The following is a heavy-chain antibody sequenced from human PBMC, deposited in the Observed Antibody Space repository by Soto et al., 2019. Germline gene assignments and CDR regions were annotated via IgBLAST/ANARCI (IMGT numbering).Heavy chain of an antibody. CDR3: ATDLLSGYYYYGMDV. D-gene: IGHD3-10*01. CDR2: ISGSGGST. V-gene: IGHV3-23*01. CDR1: GFTFSSYA. J-gene: IGHJ6*02. Sequence: PGGSLRLSCAASGFTFSSYAMSWVRQAPGKGLEWVSAISGSGGSTYYADSVEGRFTISRDNSKNTLYLQMNSLRAEDTAVYYCATDLLSGYYYYGMDVWGQGTTVTVSS.